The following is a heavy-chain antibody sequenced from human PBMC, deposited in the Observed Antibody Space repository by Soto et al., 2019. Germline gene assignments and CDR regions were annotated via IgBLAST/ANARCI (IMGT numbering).Heavy chain of an antibody. CDR2: ISYDGSNK. J-gene: IGHJ4*02. Sequence: GGSLRRSCAASGITFSSYAMHWVRQAPGKGLEWVAVISYDGSNKYYSDSVKGRFTISRANSKNKLYLQMNSLRAQDTAVYYCSRGFDYWDQGTIVTFSS. CDR1: GITFSSYA. CDR3: SRGFDY. V-gene: IGHV3-30-3*01.